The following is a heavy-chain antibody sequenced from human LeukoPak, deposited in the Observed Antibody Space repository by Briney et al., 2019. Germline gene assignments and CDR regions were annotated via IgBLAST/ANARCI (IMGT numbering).Heavy chain of an antibody. CDR3: ARHEDGSGWSQDTFDS. CDR2: IYYSGST. J-gene: IGHJ3*01. Sequence: SETLSLTCTVSGASISSSGYYWGWIRQPPGKGLEWIGSIYYSGSTYYNPSLKSRVTISVDTSKNQFSLKLSSVTAADTAVYYCARHEDGSGWSQDTFDSWGQGTMVTVSS. D-gene: IGHD6-19*01. CDR1: GASISSSGYY. V-gene: IGHV4-39*01.